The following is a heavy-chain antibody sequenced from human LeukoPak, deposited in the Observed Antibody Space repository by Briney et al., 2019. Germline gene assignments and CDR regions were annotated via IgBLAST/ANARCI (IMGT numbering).Heavy chain of an antibody. V-gene: IGHV3-7*03. CDR1: GFTFSSYW. CDR2: IKQDGSEN. Sequence: GGSLRLSCVVSGFTFSSYWMSWVHQAPGKGLEWVANIKQDGSENCYVDSVKGRFTISRDNAKNSLYLQMNSLRAEDTAMYYCARIRVPLLYGMDVWGQGTTVTVSS. CDR3: ARIRVPLLYGMDV. J-gene: IGHJ6*02. D-gene: IGHD1-1*01.